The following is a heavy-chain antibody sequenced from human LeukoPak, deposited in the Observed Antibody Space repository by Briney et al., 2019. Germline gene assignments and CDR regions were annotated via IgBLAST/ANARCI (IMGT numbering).Heavy chain of an antibody. J-gene: IGHJ4*02. Sequence: QPGGSLRLSCADSGFTFRSYAMTWVRQAPGKGLEWVAVISNDGSNKYYADSVKGRFTISRDNSKNTLYLQMNSLRAEDTAVYYCARELWFGELLGDYWGQGTLVTVSS. CDR2: ISNDGSNK. CDR3: ARELWFGELLGDY. CDR1: GFTFRSYA. D-gene: IGHD3-10*01. V-gene: IGHV3-30-3*01.